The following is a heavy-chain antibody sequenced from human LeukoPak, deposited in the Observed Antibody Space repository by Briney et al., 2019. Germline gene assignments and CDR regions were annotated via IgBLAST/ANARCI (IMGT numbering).Heavy chain of an antibody. V-gene: IGHV1-69*05. Sequence: SVKVSCKASGGTFSSYAISWVRQAPGQGLEWMGGIIPIFGTANYAQKLQGRVTMTTDTSTSTAYMELRSLRSDDTAVYCCARGLLPYYYGSGSYPNWFDPWGQGTLVTVSS. CDR2: IIPIFGTA. D-gene: IGHD3-10*01. J-gene: IGHJ5*02. CDR1: GGTFSSYA. CDR3: ARGLLPYYYGSGSYPNWFDP.